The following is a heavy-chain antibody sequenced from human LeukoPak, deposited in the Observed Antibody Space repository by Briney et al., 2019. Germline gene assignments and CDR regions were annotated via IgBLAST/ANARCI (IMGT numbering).Heavy chain of an antibody. CDR2: ISSSSYI. Sequence: AGSLRLSCAASGFTFSSYSMNWVRQAPGKGLEWVSSISSSSYIYYADSVKGRFTISRDNAKNSLYLQMNSLEAEDTAVYYCARGSEVTQTGYYYYYMDVWGKGTTVTVSS. J-gene: IGHJ6*03. CDR3: ARGSEVTQTGYYYYYMDV. D-gene: IGHD2-21*02. CDR1: GFTFSSYS. V-gene: IGHV3-21*01.